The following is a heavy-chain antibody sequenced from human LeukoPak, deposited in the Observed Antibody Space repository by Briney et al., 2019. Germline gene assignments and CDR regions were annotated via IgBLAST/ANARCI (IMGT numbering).Heavy chain of an antibody. CDR2: INPNSGGT. CDR3: ARLANRFFPLLY. CDR1: GYTFTGYY. J-gene: IGHJ4*02. V-gene: IGHV1-2*02. D-gene: IGHD3-3*01. Sequence: AASVKVSCKASGYTFTGYYIHWVRQAPGQGLEWMGWINPNSGGTNYAQKFQGRVTMTRDTSISTAYMELSRLRSDDTAVYYCARLANRFFPLLYWGQGTLVTVSS.